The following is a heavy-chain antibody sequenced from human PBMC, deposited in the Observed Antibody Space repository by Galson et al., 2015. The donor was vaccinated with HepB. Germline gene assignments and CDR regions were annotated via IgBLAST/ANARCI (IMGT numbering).Heavy chain of an antibody. CDR2: ISSSSSYI. V-gene: IGHV3-21*01. CDR3: AVDYYDSSGYYYTLSWDY. Sequence: SLRLSCAASGFTFSSYSMNWVRQAPGKGLEWVSSISSSSSYIYYADSVKGRFTISRDNAKNSLYLQMNSLRAEDTAVYYCAVDYYDSSGYYYTLSWDYWGQGTLVTVSS. CDR1: GFTFSSYS. J-gene: IGHJ4*02. D-gene: IGHD3-22*01.